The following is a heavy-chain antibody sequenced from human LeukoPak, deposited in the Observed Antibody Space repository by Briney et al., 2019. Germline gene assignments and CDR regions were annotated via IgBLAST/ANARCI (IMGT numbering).Heavy chain of an antibody. Sequence: GESLKISCKGSGYSFNTYWIGWVRQMPGKGLEWMGIIYPGDSDTRYSPSFQGQVTISADKSISTAYLQWRSLKASDTAIYYCARRDYDNSGSKHADYWGQGTLVTVSS. CDR2: IYPGDSDT. D-gene: IGHD3-22*01. V-gene: IGHV5-51*01. J-gene: IGHJ4*02. CDR3: ARRDYDNSGSKHADY. CDR1: GYSFNTYW.